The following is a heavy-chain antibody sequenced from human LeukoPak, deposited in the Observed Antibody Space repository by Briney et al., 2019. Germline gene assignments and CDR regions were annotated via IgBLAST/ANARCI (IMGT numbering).Heavy chain of an antibody. D-gene: IGHD3-16*02. Sequence: GSLRLSCAASGFTFSDYEMNWVRQAPGKGLEWIGSIYYSGSTYYNPSLKSRVAISVDTSKNEFSLKLSSVTAADTAVHYCARHQRSSSVWGTYRYSPTQYFQHWGQGTLVTVSS. CDR1: GFTFSDYE. V-gene: IGHV4-38-2*01. CDR3: ARHQRSSSVWGTYRYSPTQYFQH. CDR2: IYYSGST. J-gene: IGHJ1*01.